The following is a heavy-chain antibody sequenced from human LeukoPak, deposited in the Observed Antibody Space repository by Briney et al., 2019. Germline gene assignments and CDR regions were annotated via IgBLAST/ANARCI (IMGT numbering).Heavy chain of an antibody. J-gene: IGHJ4*02. D-gene: IGHD6-19*01. CDR2: IYYSGST. CDR3: SISSGWYEPFDY. CDR1: GGSISSRSYY. Sequence: SETLSLTCTVSGGSISSRSYYWAWIREPPGKGLEWIGSIYYSGSTYYTPSLKSRVTISVDTSKNQFSLKLSSVTAADTAVYYCSISSGWYEPFDYWGQGNLVTVSS. V-gene: IGHV4-39*01.